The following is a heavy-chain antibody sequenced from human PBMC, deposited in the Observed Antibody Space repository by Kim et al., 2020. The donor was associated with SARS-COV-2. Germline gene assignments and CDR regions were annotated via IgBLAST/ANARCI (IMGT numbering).Heavy chain of an antibody. V-gene: IGHV1-69*04. D-gene: IGHD6-13*01. Sequence: SVKVSCKASGGTFSSYAISWVRQAPGQGLEWMGRIIPILGIANYAQKFQGRVTITADKSTSTAYMELSSLRSEDTAVYYCARGRYSSSWSTFDYWGQGTLVTVSS. J-gene: IGHJ4*02. CDR1: GGTFSSYA. CDR3: ARGRYSSSWSTFDY. CDR2: IIPILGIA.